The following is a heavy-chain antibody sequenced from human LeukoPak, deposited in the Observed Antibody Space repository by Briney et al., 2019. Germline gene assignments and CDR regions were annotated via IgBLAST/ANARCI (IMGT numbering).Heavy chain of an antibody. J-gene: IGHJ4*02. CDR2: INHSGST. Sequence: SETLSLTCAVYGGSFSGYYWSWIRQPPGKGLEWIGEINHSGSTNYNPSLKSRVTISVETCKNQFSLKLSSVTAADTAVYYCARGRGIAARRFPFDYWGQGTLVTVSS. D-gene: IGHD6-6*01. V-gene: IGHV4-34*01. CDR1: GGSFSGYY. CDR3: ARGRGIAARRFPFDY.